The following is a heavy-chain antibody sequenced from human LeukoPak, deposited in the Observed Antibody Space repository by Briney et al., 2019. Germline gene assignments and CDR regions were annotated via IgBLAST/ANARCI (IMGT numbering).Heavy chain of an antibody. D-gene: IGHD6-19*01. CDR2: ICYSGST. CDR1: RGSLRSGDYY. CDR3: ARVARGSGWFYFDY. V-gene: IGHV4-30-4*01. J-gene: IGHJ4*02. Sequence: SQTLSLTCTVSRGSLRSGDYYWSWIRQPPGKGLEWIGYICYSGSTYYNPSLKSRVTISVDTSKNQFSLKLSSVTAADTAVYYRARVARGSGWFYFDYWGQGTLVTVSS.